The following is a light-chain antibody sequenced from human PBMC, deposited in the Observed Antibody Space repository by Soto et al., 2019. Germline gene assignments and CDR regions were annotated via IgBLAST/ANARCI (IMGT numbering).Light chain of an antibody. CDR3: QQYGSSPWT. CDR2: AAS. J-gene: IGKJ1*01. V-gene: IGKV3-15*01. Sequence: IVMTQSPATLSVSPGERATLSCRASQSISSKLAWYKQKPGQAPRLLIYAASTRATGIPVRFSGSGSGTEFTLTISSLQSEDYAIYYCQQYGSSPWTFAQGTKVDIK. CDR1: QSISSK.